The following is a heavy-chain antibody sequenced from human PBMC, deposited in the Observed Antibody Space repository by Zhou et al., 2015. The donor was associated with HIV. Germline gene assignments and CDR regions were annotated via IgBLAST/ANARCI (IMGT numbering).Heavy chain of an antibody. Sequence: QVQLVQSGAEVKKPGSSVKVSCKASGGTFSSYAISWVRQAPGQGLEWMGGIIPIFGTANYAQKFQGRVTITADESTSTAYMELSSLRSEDTAVYYCARDNRHSSGWYSSSVWWYWGQGTLVTVSS. J-gene: IGHJ4*02. D-gene: IGHD6-19*01. CDR3: ARDNRHSSGWYSSSVWWY. CDR2: IIPIFGTA. CDR1: GGTFSSYA. V-gene: IGHV1-69*12.